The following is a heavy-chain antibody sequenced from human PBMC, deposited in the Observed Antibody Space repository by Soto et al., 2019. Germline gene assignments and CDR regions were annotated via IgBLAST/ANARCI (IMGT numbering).Heavy chain of an antibody. J-gene: IGHJ4*02. D-gene: IGHD5-12*01. CDR2: ISAYNGNT. V-gene: IGHV1-18*01. CDR1: GYTFTSYG. CDR3: ARDRRPYEMATISFDY. Sequence: ASVKVSCKASGYTFTSYGISWVRQAPGQGLEWMGWISAYNGNTNYAQKLQGRVTMTTDTSTSTAYMELRSLRSDDTAVYCCARDRRPYEMATISFDYWGQGTLVTVSS.